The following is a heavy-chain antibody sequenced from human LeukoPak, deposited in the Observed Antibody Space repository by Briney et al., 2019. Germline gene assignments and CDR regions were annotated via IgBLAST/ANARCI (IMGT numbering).Heavy chain of an antibody. CDR3: ARGKIVPDY. CDR1: GFTFSSYA. CDR2: IYSGGST. Sequence: GGSLRLSCAASGFTFSSYAMSWVRQAPGKGLEWVSVIYSGGSTYYADSVKGRFTISRDNSKNTLYLQMNSLRAEDTAVYYCARGKIVPDYWGQGTLVTVSS. V-gene: IGHV3-66*01. D-gene: IGHD3-22*01. J-gene: IGHJ4*02.